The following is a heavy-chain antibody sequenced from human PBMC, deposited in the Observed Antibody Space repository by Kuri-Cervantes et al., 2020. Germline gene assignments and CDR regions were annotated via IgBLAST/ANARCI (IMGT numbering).Heavy chain of an antibody. V-gene: IGHV6-1*01. J-gene: IGHJ4*02. CDR1: GDSFSSNSAA. D-gene: IGHD3-3*01. CDR2: TYYRFKWYN. CDR3: ARGRRFLEWLLYDY. Sequence: SRTLSLTCAISGDSFSSNSAAWNWIRQSPSRGLEWLGRTYYRFKWYNDYAVSVKSRITINPDTSKNQFSLQLNSVTPEDTAVYYCARGRRFLEWLLYDYWGEGTLATSPQ.